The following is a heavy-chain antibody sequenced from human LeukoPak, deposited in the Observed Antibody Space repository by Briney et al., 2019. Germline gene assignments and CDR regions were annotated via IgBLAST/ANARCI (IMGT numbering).Heavy chain of an antibody. CDR1: GYTFTGYY. V-gene: IGHV1-2*02. CDR2: INPNSGGT. D-gene: IGHD4-23*01. J-gene: IGHJ6*03. Sequence: ASVKVSCKASGYTFTGYYMHWVRQAPGHGLEWMGWINPNSGGTNYAQKFQGRVTMTRDTSISTAYMELSRLRSDDTAVYYCARGMRGLGTTVVTYYYYYYMDVWGKGTTVTVSS. CDR3: ARGMRGLGTTVVTYYYYYYMDV.